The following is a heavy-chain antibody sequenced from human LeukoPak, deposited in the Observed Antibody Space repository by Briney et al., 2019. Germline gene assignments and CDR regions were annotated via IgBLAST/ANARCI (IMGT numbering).Heavy chain of an antibody. V-gene: IGHV3-23*01. J-gene: IGHJ3*01. CDR1: GFTFSSYA. Sequence: GGSLRLSCAASGFTFSSYAMTWVRQAPGKGLEWVSAFSATDGSAQYADSVRGRFSISRDNSKNSLYLQMNSLGDEDTAVYFCAKARVAAAGTGTFDVWGQGTMVTVSS. CDR2: FSATDGSA. D-gene: IGHD6-13*01. CDR3: AKARVAAAGTGTFDV.